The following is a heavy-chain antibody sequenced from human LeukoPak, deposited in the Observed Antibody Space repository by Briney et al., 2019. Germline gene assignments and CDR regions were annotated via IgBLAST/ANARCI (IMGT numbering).Heavy chain of an antibody. CDR1: GGSISSYY. J-gene: IGHJ6*02. CDR2: IYYSGST. V-gene: IGHV4-59*01. Sequence: SETLSLTCTVSGGSISSYYWSWIRQPPGKGLEWIGYIYYSGSTNYNPSLKSRVTISVDTSKNQFSLKLSSVTAADTAVYYCARDRTIEAAAGVNYYYYYGMDVWGQGTTVTVSS. D-gene: IGHD6-13*01. CDR3: ARDRTIEAAAGVNYYYYYGMDV.